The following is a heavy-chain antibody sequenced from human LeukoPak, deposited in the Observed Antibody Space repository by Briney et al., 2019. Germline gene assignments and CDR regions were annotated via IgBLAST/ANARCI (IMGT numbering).Heavy chain of an antibody. CDR3: ARGNGDYTGDYYYHYMDV. Sequence: PGGSLRLSCAASGFTFSSYEMNWVRQAPGKGLEWVSYISSSGSTIYYADSVKGRFTISRDNAKNSLYLQMNSLRAEDTAVYYCARGNGDYTGDYYYHYMDVWGKGTTVTISS. J-gene: IGHJ6*03. V-gene: IGHV3-48*03. CDR1: GFTFSSYE. CDR2: ISSSGSTI. D-gene: IGHD4-17*01.